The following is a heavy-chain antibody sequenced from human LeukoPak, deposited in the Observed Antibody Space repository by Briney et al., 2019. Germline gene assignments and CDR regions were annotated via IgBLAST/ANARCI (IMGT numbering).Heavy chain of an antibody. Sequence: GGSLRLSCAASGFTFNTYAINWVRQAPGKGLEWVSAISGSGGSTYYADSVKGRFTISRDNSKNTLYLQMNSLRAEDTAVYYCAKVSVTMVRGHFDYWGQGTLVTVSS. D-gene: IGHD3-10*01. CDR1: GFTFNTYA. V-gene: IGHV3-23*01. J-gene: IGHJ4*02. CDR3: AKVSVTMVRGHFDY. CDR2: ISGSGGST.